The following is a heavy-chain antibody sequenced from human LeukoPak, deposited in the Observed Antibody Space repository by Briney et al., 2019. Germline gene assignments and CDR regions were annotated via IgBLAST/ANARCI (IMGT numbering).Heavy chain of an antibody. CDR1: GYTFTSYY. Sequence: ASVKVSCKASGYTFTSYYMHWVRQAPGQGLEWMGIINPSGGSTGYAQKFQGRVTMTRDTSTSTVYMELSSLRSEDTAVYYCARVADSSGYYSLFDYWGQGTLVTVSS. D-gene: IGHD3-22*01. CDR2: INPSGGST. V-gene: IGHV1-46*01. CDR3: ARVADSSGYYSLFDY. J-gene: IGHJ4*02.